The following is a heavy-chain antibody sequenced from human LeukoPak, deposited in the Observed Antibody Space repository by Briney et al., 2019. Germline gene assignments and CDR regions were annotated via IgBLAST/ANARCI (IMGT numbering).Heavy chain of an antibody. CDR1: GGSISSGGYY. Sequence: SLTLSLTCTVSGGSISSGGYYWSWIRQHPGKGLEWIGCIYYSGSTYYNPSLKSRVTISVDTSKNQFSLKLSSVTAADTAVYYCARESSSLDYYYGMDVWGQGTTVTVSS. CDR3: ARESSSLDYYYGMDV. CDR2: IYYSGST. V-gene: IGHV4-31*03. J-gene: IGHJ6*02. D-gene: IGHD6-6*01.